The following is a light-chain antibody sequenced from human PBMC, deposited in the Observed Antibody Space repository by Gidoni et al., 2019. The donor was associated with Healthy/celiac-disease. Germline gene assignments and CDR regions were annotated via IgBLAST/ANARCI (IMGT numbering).Light chain of an antibody. CDR2: GAS. Sequence: EIVLTQSPGTLSLSPGERATLSCRASQSVSSSYLAWFQQKPGQAPRLLIYGASSRATGIPDRFSGSGSGTDFTLTIRRLEPEDFAVYYCQQYDTSPVTFGQXTRLEI. J-gene: IGKJ5*01. CDR1: QSVSSSY. V-gene: IGKV3-20*01. CDR3: QQYDTSPVT.